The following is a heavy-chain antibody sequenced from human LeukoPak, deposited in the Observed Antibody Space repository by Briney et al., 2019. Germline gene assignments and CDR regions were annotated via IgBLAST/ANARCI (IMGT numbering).Heavy chain of an antibody. J-gene: IGHJ6*03. Sequence: GASVKVSCKASGYTFTSYDINWVRQATGQGLEWMGWMNPNSGNTGYAQKFQGRVTMTRNTSISTAYMELSSLRSEDTAVYYCARVGFHHDYYYYYMDVWGKGTTVTVSS. CDR3: ARVGFHHDYYYYYMDV. V-gene: IGHV1-8*01. CDR1: GYTFTSYD. D-gene: IGHD2-21*01. CDR2: MNPNSGNT.